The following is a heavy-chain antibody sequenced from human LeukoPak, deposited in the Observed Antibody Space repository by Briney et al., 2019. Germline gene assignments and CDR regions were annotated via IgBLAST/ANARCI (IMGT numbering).Heavy chain of an antibody. CDR1: GFTVSRNY. V-gene: IGHV4-59*02. CDR3: ARVDYYYMDV. Sequence: PGGSLRLSCAASGFTVSRNYMSWVRQAPGKGLEWIGYIYYSGSTNYNPSLKSRVTISVDTSKNQFSLKLSSVTAADTAVYYCARVDYYYMDVWGKGTTVTISS. J-gene: IGHJ6*03. CDR2: IYYSGST.